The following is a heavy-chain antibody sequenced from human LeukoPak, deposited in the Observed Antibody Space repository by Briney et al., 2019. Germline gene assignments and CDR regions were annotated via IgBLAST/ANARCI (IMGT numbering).Heavy chain of an antibody. J-gene: IGHJ4*02. CDR2: INSAGSTT. CDR3: VRGDTRDY. CDR1: GFTFSDST. Sequence: PGGSLRLSCAASGFTFSDSTMNWVRQASGKGLEWVASINSAGSTTHYADSVKGRLIISRDNARNSLYLQLNSLRGEDTAVYYCVRGDTRDYWGQGTLITVSS. V-gene: IGHV3-21*01. D-gene: IGHD3-16*01.